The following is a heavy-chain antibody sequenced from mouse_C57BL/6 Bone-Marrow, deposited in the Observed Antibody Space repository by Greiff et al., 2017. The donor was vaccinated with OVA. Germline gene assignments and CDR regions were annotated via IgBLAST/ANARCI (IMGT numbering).Heavy chain of an antibody. V-gene: IGHV6-3*01. CDR1: GFTFSNYW. CDR3: TEGGYWYFDV. CDR2: IRLKSDNYAT. Sequence: EVKVEESGGGLVQPGGSMKLSCVASGFTFSNYWMNWVRQSPEKGLEWVAQIRLKSDNYATHYAESVKGRFTISRDDSKSSVYLQMNNLRAEDTGIYYCTEGGYWYFDVWGTGTTVTVSS. J-gene: IGHJ1*03.